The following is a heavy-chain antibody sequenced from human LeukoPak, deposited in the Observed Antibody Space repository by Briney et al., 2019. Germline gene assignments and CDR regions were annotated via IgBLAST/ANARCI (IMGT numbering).Heavy chain of an antibody. J-gene: IGHJ6*02. CDR1: AFSFRSYW. D-gene: IGHD6-13*01. CDR2: IKEDGTEK. CDR3: ARGLSSSSSYGMDV. Sequence: GGSLRLSCAASAFSFRSYWMSWVRQAPGKGLEWAANIKEDGTEKYYVDSVKGRLTISRDNAKNSLYLQMNSLRAEDTAVYYCARGLSSSSSYGMDVWGQGTTVTVSS. V-gene: IGHV3-7*01.